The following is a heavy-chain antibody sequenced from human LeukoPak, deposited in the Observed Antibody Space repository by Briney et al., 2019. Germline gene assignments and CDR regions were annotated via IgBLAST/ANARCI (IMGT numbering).Heavy chain of an antibody. J-gene: IGHJ3*02. CDR3: ARTMIDGFDI. CDR1: GFTFIHYQ. CDR2: ISSSGTTI. Sequence: GGSLRLSCAASGFTFIHYQMNWVRQAQGKGLEWVSYISSSGTTIYYADSVKGRFTISRDNAKNLLYLQMNSLRAEDTAVYYCARTMIDGFDIWGQGTMVTVSS. V-gene: IGHV3-48*03. D-gene: IGHD3-22*01.